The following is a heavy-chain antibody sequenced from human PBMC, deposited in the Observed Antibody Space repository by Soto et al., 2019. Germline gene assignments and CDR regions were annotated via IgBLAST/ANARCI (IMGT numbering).Heavy chain of an antibody. Sequence: GGSLRLSCAASGFTFSSYAMSWVRQSPGKGLEWVSAITGSGGYTYHADSVKGRFTISRDNPKNTLYLQMNSLKAEETAVFYCAKGSDSSRPYYFDSWGQGTLVTVSS. CDR2: ITGSGGYT. V-gene: IGHV3-23*01. CDR3: AKGSDSSRPYYFDS. J-gene: IGHJ4*02. CDR1: GFTFSSYA. D-gene: IGHD3-22*01.